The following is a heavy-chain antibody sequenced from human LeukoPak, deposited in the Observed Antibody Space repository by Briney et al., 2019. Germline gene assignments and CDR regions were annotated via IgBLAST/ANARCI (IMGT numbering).Heavy chain of an antibody. CDR2: INPSGGST. CDR3: ARVRAGTGSGSYYYYMDV. V-gene: IGHV1-46*01. Sequence: ASVKVSCKASGYTFTSYYMHWVRQAPGQGLEWMGIINPSGGSTSYAQRFQGRVTITADESTSTAYMEMNSLTSEDTAVYYCARVRAGTGSGSYYYYMDVWGKGTTVTISS. D-gene: IGHD3-10*01. J-gene: IGHJ6*03. CDR1: GYTFTSYY.